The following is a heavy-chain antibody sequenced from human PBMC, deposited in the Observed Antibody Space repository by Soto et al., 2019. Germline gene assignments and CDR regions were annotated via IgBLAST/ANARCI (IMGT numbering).Heavy chain of an antibody. D-gene: IGHD4-4*01. CDR1: EFTFSSYA. Sequence: QVQLVESGGGVVHPERSLRLSCSDSEFTFSSYAMHWVRQAPGKGLEWVAGISYDGGHKFYGDSVRGRFTISRDSSKTTVFLQMNSLRPEDTAAHYCARVKTDYSNPRGPFFFYGMDVWGQGTTVTVSS. J-gene: IGHJ6*02. CDR3: ARVKTDYSNPRGPFFFYGMDV. CDR2: ISYDGGHK. V-gene: IGHV3-30-3*01.